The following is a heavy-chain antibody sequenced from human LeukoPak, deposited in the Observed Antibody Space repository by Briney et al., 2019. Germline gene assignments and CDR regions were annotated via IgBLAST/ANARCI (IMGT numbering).Heavy chain of an antibody. CDR3: AIPPVAATRG. Sequence: QPGGSLRLSCAASGFTFSSYGMHWVRQAPGKGLEWVAFIRYDGSNKYYADSVKGRFTISRDNSKNTLYLQMNSLRAEDTAVYYCAIPPVAATRGWGQGTLVTVSS. CDR1: GFTFSSYG. V-gene: IGHV3-30*02. J-gene: IGHJ4*02. CDR2: IRYDGSNK. D-gene: IGHD2-15*01.